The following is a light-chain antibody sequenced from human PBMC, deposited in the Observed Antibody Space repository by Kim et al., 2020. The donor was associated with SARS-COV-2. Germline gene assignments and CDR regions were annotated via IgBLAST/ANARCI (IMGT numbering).Light chain of an antibody. CDR2: WAS. J-gene: IGKJ2*01. CDR1: QSVLYSSNNKNY. V-gene: IGKV4-1*01. CDR3: QQYYSTLPYT. Sequence: DIVMTQSPDSLAVSLGERATFNCKSSQSVLYSSNNKNYLAWYQQKPGQSPKLLIYWASTRESGFTDRFSASGSGTDFTLTISSLQAEDVAVYYCQQYYSTLPYTFGQGTKLEIK.